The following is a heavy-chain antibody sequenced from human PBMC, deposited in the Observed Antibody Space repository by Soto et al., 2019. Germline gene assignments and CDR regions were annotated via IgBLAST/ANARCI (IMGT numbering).Heavy chain of an antibody. V-gene: IGHV1-18*01. CDR3: ARGRYGDY. CDR2: ISDHNGNT. Sequence: QVHLVQSGAEVKKPGASVKVSCKGSGYIFTTYGITWVRQAPGQGLEWMGWISDHNGNTNSAQKLQGRVTVTRDTSTSTAYMELRNLRSDDTAVYYCARGRYGDYWGQGALVTVSS. D-gene: IGHD1-1*01. CDR1: GYIFTTYG. J-gene: IGHJ4*02.